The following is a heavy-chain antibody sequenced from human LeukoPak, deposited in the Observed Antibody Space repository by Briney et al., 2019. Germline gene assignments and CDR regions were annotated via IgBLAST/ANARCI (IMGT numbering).Heavy chain of an antibody. CDR3: ARDGGQTGTGAFDY. V-gene: IGHV1-8*03. CDR2: MNPNSGNT. CDR1: GYTFTSYD. J-gene: IGHJ4*02. D-gene: IGHD1-7*01. Sequence: GASVKVSCKASGYTFTSYDINWVRQATGQGLEWMGWMNPNSGNTGYAQKFQGRVTITRDTSVSTAYMELSSLRSEDTAVYYCARDGGQTGTGAFDYWGQGTLVTVSS.